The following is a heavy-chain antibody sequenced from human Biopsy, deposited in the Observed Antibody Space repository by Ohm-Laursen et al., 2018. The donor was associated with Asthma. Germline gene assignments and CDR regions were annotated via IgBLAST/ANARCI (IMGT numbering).Heavy chain of an antibody. CDR2: IFYGGNS. CDR3: ARGPNYHGSGRAPIGMDV. CDR1: GASISQYY. D-gene: IGHD3-10*01. V-gene: IGHV4-59*01. J-gene: IGHJ6*02. Sequence: TLSLTCSVSGASISQYYWTWIRQSPGKGLEWIEYIFYGGNSYYSSSLKSRVSISVDPSKKQFSLTLDSVTAADTAVYYCARGPNYHGSGRAPIGMDVWGQGTTVTVSS.